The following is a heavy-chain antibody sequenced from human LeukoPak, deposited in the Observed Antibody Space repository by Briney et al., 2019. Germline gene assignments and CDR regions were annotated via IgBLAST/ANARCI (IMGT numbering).Heavy chain of an antibody. CDR1: GFTFSGYA. V-gene: IGHV3-30*04. D-gene: IGHD5-24*01. CDR2: ISYDGSNK. CDR3: ARAKWLQDQFDY. Sequence: GGSLRLSCAASGFTFSGYAIHWVRQAPGKGLEWVAVISYDGSNKFYADSVKGRFTISRDNSNNTLYLQMNSLRAEDTAVYYCARAKWLQDQFDYWGQGTLVTVSS. J-gene: IGHJ4*02.